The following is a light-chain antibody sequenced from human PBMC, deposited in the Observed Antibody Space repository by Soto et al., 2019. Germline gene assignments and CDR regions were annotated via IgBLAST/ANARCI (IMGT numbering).Light chain of an antibody. CDR1: QSVSSY. Sequence: EIVLKRSPAILDISPGERATLSCRASQSVSSYFAWYQQKPGQAPRLLIYDASNRATGVPARFSGSGSGTDVTLTISSLEPEDFAVYYCQQRRYSPVTFGQGTKVEIK. J-gene: IGKJ1*01. CDR2: DAS. CDR3: QQRRYSPVT. V-gene: IGKV3-11*01.